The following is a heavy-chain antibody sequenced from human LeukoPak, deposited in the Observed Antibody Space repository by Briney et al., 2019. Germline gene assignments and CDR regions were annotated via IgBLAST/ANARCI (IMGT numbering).Heavy chain of an antibody. D-gene: IGHD3-10*01. CDR1: GFTFSSYA. V-gene: IGHV3-30*04. CDR2: ISYDGSNK. J-gene: IGHJ4*02. Sequence: PGRSLRLSCAAAGFTFSSYAMHWVRQAPGKGLEWVAVISYDGSNKYYADSVKGRFTISRDNSKNTLYLQMNSLRAEDTAVYYCVLIGDWGQGTLVTVSS. CDR3: VLIGD.